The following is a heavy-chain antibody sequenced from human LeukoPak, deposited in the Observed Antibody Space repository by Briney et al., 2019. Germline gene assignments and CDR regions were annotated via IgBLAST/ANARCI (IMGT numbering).Heavy chain of an antibody. D-gene: IGHD1-26*01. CDR1: GFTFSGHN. CDR3: ARGSGSYSY. Sequence: GESLRLSCAASGFTFSGHNMNWVRQAPGKGLEWVSCISSSSSYIYYADSVKGRFAISRDNAKNSLYLQMNSLRAEDTAVYYCARGSGSYSYWGQGTLVTVSS. J-gene: IGHJ4*02. V-gene: IGHV3-21*01. CDR2: ISSSSSYI.